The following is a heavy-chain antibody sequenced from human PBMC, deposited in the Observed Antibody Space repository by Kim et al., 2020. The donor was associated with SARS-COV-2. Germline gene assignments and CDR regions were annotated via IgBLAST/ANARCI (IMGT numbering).Heavy chain of an antibody. Sequence: GGSLRLSCAASGFTFSSYGMHWVRQAPGKGLEWVAVIWYDGSNKYYADSVKGRFTISRDNSKNTLYLQMNSLRAEDTAVYYCAKFGLGQQLVQDYWGQGTLVTVSS. CDR2: IWYDGSNK. CDR3: AKFGLGQQLVQDY. J-gene: IGHJ4*02. D-gene: IGHD6-13*01. V-gene: IGHV3-33*06. CDR1: GFTFSSYG.